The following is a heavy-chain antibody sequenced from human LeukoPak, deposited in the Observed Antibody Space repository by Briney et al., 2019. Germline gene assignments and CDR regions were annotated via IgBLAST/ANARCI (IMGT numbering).Heavy chain of an antibody. CDR1: GYTFTGYY. J-gene: IGHJ5*01. CDR2: INPNSGGT. Sequence: GASVKVSCKASGYTFTGYYMHWVRQAPGQGLEWMGWINPNSGGTNYAQKFQGRVTMTRDTSISTAYMELSRLRSDDAAVYYCARVRAARPQSPSYNWFDPWGQGTMVTVSS. V-gene: IGHV1-2*02. D-gene: IGHD6-6*01. CDR3: ARVRAARPQSPSYNWFDP.